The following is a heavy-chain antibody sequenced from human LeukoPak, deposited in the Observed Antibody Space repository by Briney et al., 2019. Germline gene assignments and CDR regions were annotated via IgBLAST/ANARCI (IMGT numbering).Heavy chain of an antibody. J-gene: IGHJ6*02. CDR3: SRDSLSSCGGDCYSGLDV. D-gene: IGHD2-21*02. CDR1: GFTFSNYG. CDR2: IKSDGSST. Sequence: GGSLRLSCAASGFTFSNYGMHWVRHAPWEALMWVSRIKSDGSSTTYEDSVKGRFTISRDNAKNTLYLQMNSLRAEDTAVYYCSRDSLSSCGGDCYSGLDVWGQGTTVTVSS. V-gene: IGHV3-74*01.